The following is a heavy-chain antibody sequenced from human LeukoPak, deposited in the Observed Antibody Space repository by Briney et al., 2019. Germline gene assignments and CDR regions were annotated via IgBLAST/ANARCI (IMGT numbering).Heavy chain of an antibody. CDR1: GGSFSGYY. J-gene: IGHJ4*02. D-gene: IGHD3-10*01. CDR3: ARRRGVPLSYLDY. V-gene: IGHV4-34*01. CDR2: INHSGST. Sequence: PSETLSVTCAVYGGSFSGYYWSWIRQPPGKGLEWIGEINHSGSTNYNPSLKSRVTISVDTSKNQSSLKLSSVTAADTAVYYCARRRGVPLSYLDYWGQGTLVTVSS.